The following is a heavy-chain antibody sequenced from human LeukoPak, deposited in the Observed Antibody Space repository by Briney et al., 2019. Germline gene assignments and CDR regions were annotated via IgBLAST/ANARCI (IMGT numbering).Heavy chain of an antibody. J-gene: IGHJ3*02. CDR3: ARGGSYLSAFDI. CDR2: ISGGST. Sequence: GGSLRLSCAASGFIVSSNDMSWVRQAPGKGLEWVSSISGGSTYYVDSRKGRFTISRDGSKNTLYLQMNSLRAEDTAVYYCARGGSYLSAFDIWGQGTMVTVSS. CDR1: GFIVSSND. D-gene: IGHD1-26*01. V-gene: IGHV3-38-3*01.